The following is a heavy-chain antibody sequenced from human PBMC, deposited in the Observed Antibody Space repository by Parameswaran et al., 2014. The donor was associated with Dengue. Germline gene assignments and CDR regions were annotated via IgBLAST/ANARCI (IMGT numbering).Heavy chain of an antibody. J-gene: IGHJ6*03. Sequence: VRQAPGKGLEWVSAISGSGGSTYYADSVKGRLTISRDNSKNTLYLQMNSLRAEDTAVYYCAKYAGYCTSSSCFEYYYYYMDVWGKGTTVTVSS. CDR3: AKYAGYCTSSSCFEYYYYYMDV. CDR2: ISGSGGST. V-gene: IGHV3-23*01. D-gene: IGHD2-2*01.